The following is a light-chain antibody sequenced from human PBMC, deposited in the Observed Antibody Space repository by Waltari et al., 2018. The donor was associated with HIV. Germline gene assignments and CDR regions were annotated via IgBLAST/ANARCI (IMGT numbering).Light chain of an antibody. CDR2: RDN. V-gene: IGLV1-47*01. CDR1: SANIGNT. Sequence: QSVLTQPPSASGTPGQRVTISCSGSSANIGNTVYWYQQLPGTAPKVLIYRDNQLPSGVPDRFSGSRSGTSASLDVSGLRSEDEATYFCAAWDDILSGWVFGGGTKLTVL. CDR3: AAWDDILSGWV. J-gene: IGLJ3*02.